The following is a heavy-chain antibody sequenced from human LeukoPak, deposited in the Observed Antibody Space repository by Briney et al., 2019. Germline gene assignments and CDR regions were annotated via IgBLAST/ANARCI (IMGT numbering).Heavy chain of an antibody. CDR1: GYSISSGYY. Sequence: SETLSLTCTVSGYSISSGYYWGWIRQPPGKGLEWIGSIHHSGSTYYNPSLKSRVIKSVDTSKNQFSLKLSSVTAADTAVYYCARGGCSSSTTCSQTSFDYWGQGTLVTVSS. V-gene: IGHV4-38-2*02. D-gene: IGHD2-2*01. J-gene: IGHJ4*02. CDR2: IHHSGST. CDR3: ARGGCSSSTTCSQTSFDY.